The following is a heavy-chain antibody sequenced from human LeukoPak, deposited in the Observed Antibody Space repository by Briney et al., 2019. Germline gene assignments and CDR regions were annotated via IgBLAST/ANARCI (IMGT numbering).Heavy chain of an antibody. CDR2: INDSGST. CDR1: GESFSGYY. V-gene: IGHV4-34*01. J-gene: IGHJ4*02. Sequence: KASETLSLTCAVYGESFSGYYWSWIRQPPGKGLEWIGEINDSGSTNYNPSLKSRVTISVDTSKYQFSLKLSSVTATDTAVYYCARGKDYDYVGGSYRSFDYWGQGTLVTVSS. CDR3: ARGKDYDYVGGSYRSFDY. D-gene: IGHD3-16*02.